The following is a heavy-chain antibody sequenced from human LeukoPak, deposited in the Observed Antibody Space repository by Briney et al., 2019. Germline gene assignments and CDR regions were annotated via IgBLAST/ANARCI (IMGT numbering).Heavy chain of an antibody. J-gene: IGHJ3*02. CDR2: ITTTSTTK. CDR1: GFTFSTYT. D-gene: IGHD6-13*01. CDR3: AREFLAAAGKPTRAFDI. Sequence: SGGSLRLSCAASGFTFSTYTMNWVRQAPGKGLEWVSYITTTSTTKLYADSVRGRFTISRDNAKNSLYLQMNSLRAEDTALYYCAREFLAAAGKPTRAFDIWGQGTMVTVSS. V-gene: IGHV3-48*04.